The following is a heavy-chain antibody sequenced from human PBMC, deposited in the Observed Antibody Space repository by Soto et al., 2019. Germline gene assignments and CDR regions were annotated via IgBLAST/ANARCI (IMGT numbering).Heavy chain of an antibody. Sequence: KPSETLSLTCAVSGYSISSGYYWGWIRQPPGKGLEWIGSIYHSGSTYYNPSLKSRVTISVDTSKNQFSLKLSSVTAADTAVYYCARGEVVPNWFDPWGQGTLVTVSS. V-gene: IGHV4-38-2*01. CDR2: IYHSGST. CDR1: GYSISSGYY. CDR3: ARGEVVPNWFDP. J-gene: IGHJ5*02. D-gene: IGHD3-22*01.